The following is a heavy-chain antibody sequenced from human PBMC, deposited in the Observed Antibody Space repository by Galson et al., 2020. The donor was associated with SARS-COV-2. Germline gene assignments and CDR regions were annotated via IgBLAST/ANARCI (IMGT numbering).Heavy chain of an antibody. CDR3: ASGPVAGSGV. J-gene: IGHJ4*02. CDR1: GGSISGTSYY. CDR2: IHSSGST. V-gene: IGHV4-61*02. Sequence: SETLSLTCAVSGGSISGTSYYWSLIRQPAGEGLEWIGRIHSSGSTNYNPSLKSRVTISIDTSKNQFSLRLSSVTAADTAIYYCASGPVAGSGVWGQGTLVTVSS. D-gene: IGHD6-19*01.